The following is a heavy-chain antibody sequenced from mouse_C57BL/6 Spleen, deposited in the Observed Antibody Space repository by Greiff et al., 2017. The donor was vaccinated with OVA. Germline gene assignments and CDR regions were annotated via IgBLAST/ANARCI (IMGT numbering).Heavy chain of an antibody. Sequence: DVQLQESGGGLVQPGGSLKLSCAASGFTFSDYYMYWVRQTPEKRLEWVAYISNGGGSTYYPDTVKGRFTISRDNAKNTLYLQMSRLKSEDTAMYYCARRGDYCYAMDYWGQGTSVTVSS. CDR1: GFTFSDYY. V-gene: IGHV5-12*01. J-gene: IGHJ4*01. CDR2: ISNGGGST. CDR3: ARRGDYCYAMDY.